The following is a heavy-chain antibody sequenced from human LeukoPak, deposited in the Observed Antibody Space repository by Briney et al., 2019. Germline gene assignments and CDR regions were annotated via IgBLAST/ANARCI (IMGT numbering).Heavy chain of an antibody. CDR3: ASENYGSGSYYNPPSLPDYYYYGMDV. V-gene: IGHV1-2*02. J-gene: IGHJ6*02. CDR1: GYTFTGYY. CDR2: INPNSGGT. D-gene: IGHD3-10*01. Sequence: ASVKVSCKASGYTFTGYYMHWVRQAPGQGLEWMGWINPNSGGTNYAQKFQGRVTMTRDTSISTACMELSRLRSDDTAVYYCASENYGSGSYYNPPSLPDYYYYGMDVWGQGTTVTVSS.